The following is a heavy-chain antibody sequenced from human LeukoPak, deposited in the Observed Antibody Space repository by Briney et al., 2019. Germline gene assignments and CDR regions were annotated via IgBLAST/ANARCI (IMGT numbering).Heavy chain of an antibody. J-gene: IGHJ4*02. CDR2: IYTSGST. V-gene: IGHV4-4*09. CDR1: GGSISSYY. CDR3: ATGYCSGGSCYPGWLL. D-gene: IGHD2-15*01. Sequence: SETLSLTCTVSGGSISSYYWSWIWQPPGKGLEWIGYIYTSGSTNYNPSLKSRVTISVDTSKNQFSLKLSSVTAADTAVYYCATGYCSGGSCYPGWLLWGQGTLVTVSS.